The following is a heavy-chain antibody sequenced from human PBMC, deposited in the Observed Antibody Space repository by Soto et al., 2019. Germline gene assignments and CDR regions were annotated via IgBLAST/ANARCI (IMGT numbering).Heavy chain of an antibody. CDR2: MSDDGSHK. CDR3: AKDRDYSLTATLYNWFDP. CDR1: GFTFSNYG. J-gene: IGHJ5*02. V-gene: IGHV3-30*18. D-gene: IGHD3-9*01. Sequence: GGSLRLSCVASGFTFSNYGMHWVRQAPGKGLEWVAVMSDDGSHKYYADSVMGRFTISRDNSQNTLYLQMNSLRPEDTAVYYYAKDRDYSLTATLYNWFDPWGQGTLVTVSS.